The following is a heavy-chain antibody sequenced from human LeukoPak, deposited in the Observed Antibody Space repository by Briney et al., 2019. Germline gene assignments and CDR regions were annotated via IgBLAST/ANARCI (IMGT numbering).Heavy chain of an antibody. CDR3: TRGGAGYPFDY. CDR2: IYSDGYT. CDR1: GFPFSSYS. D-gene: IGHD1-26*01. J-gene: IGHJ4*02. V-gene: IGHV3-53*01. Sequence: GGSLRLSCAASGFPFSSYSMTWVRQAPGKGLEWVSTIYSDGYTYYAGSVKGRFTISRDNSKKTLYLQMNSLRAEDTAVYYCTRGGAGYPFDYWGQGTLVTVSS.